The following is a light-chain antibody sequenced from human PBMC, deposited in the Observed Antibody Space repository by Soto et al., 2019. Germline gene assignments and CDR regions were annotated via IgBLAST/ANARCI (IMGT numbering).Light chain of an antibody. V-gene: IGKV3-11*01. CDR2: DAS. J-gene: IGKJ4*01. CDR1: QSVNRY. CDR3: QQCHSWPPLT. Sequence: ETVLTQSPATLSLSPGERATLSCRASQSVNRYLDWYQQKPGQAPRLLIYDASNRATGIPARFSGAGSGTDFTLTISSLEPEDFAVYYCQQCHSWPPLTFGGGTKVEIK.